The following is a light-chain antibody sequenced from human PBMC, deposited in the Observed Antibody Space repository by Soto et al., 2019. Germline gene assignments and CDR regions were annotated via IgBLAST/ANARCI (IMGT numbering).Light chain of an antibody. CDR1: QSISSW. V-gene: IGKV1-5*01. CDR2: DAS. CDR3: QQYNFYWT. Sequence: DIQMTQSPSTLSASVGDRVTITCRASQSISSWLAWYQQNPGKAPKLLIYDASSLERGVPSRFSGSGSGTEFTLTISSLQPDDFATYYCQQYNFYWTFGQGTKVEIK. J-gene: IGKJ1*01.